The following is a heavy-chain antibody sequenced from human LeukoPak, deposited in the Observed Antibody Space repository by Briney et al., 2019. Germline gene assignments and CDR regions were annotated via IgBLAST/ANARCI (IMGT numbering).Heavy chain of an antibody. Sequence: ASVKVSCKASGYTLTTYPIHWVRQAPGQRLEWMGWINPSGGSTSYAQKFQGRVTMTRDMSTSTVYMELSSLRSEDTAVYYCARGPRVISEVPIAAEYFQHWGQGTLVTVSS. D-gene: IGHD2-21*01. CDR1: GYTLTTYP. J-gene: IGHJ1*01. CDR3: ARGPRVISEVPIAAEYFQH. CDR2: INPSGGST. V-gene: IGHV1-46*01.